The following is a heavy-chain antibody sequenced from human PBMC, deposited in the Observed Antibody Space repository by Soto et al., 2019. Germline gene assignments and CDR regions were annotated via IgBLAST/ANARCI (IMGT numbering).Heavy chain of an antibody. D-gene: IGHD3-3*01. CDR2: IIPAFGTA. CDR3: ARGLDQPPVGLYRDT. J-gene: IGHJ5*02. Sequence: QVQLVQSGAEVKNPGSSVKVSCKTSGGTFNSYLIDWVRQAPGQGLEWMGGIIPAFGTAKYAQKFQGRVTITADKSTTTAYMELRTLTSEDTAVYYCARGLDQPPVGLYRDTWGQGTLVTVAS. V-gene: IGHV1-69*06. CDR1: GGTFNSYL.